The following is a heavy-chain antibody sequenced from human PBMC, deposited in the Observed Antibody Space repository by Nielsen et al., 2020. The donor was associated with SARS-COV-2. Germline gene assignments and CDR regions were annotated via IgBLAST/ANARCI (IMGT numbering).Heavy chain of an antibody. Sequence: WIRQPPGKGLEWIGYIYYSGSTYYNPSLKSRVTISVDTSKNQFSLKLSSVTAADTAVYYCARDPYGSGWGGFDPWGQGTLVTVSS. D-gene: IGHD3-10*01. J-gene: IGHJ5*02. CDR3: ARDPYGSGWGGFDP. V-gene: IGHV4-31*02. CDR2: IYYSGST.